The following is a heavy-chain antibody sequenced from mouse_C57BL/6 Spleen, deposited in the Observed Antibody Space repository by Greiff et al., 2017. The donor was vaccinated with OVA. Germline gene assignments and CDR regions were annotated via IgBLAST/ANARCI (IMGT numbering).Heavy chain of an antibody. V-gene: IGHV1-62-2*01. Sequence: VQRVESGAELVKPGASVKLSCKASGYTFTEYTIHWVKQRSGQGLEWIGWFYPGSGSIKYNEKFKDKATLTADKSSSTVYMELSRLTSEDSAVYFCARHEKGANWDGRFAYWGQGTLVTVSA. J-gene: IGHJ3*01. CDR2: FYPGSGSI. CDR1: GYTFTEYT. D-gene: IGHD4-1*01. CDR3: ARHEKGANWDGRFAY.